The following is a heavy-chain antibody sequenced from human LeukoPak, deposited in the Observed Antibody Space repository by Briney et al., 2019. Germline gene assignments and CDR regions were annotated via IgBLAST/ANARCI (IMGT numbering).Heavy chain of an antibody. V-gene: IGHV1-46*01. D-gene: IGHD3-22*01. CDR1: GYTFTSYY. Sequence: ASVKVPRKASGYTFTSYYMHWVRQAPGQGLEWMGIINPSGGSTSYAQKFQGRVTMTRDTSTSTVYMELSSLRSEDTAVYYCARYRRRYYDSSGYYNYGMDVWGQGTTVTVSS. CDR3: ARYRRRYYDSSGYYNYGMDV. J-gene: IGHJ6*02. CDR2: INPSGGST.